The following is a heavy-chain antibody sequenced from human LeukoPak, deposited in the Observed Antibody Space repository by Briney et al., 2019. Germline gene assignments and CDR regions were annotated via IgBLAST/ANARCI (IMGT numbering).Heavy chain of an antibody. Sequence: PGGSLRLSCAASGFTVSSNYMSWVRQAPGKGLEWVSVIYSGGSTYYADSVKGRFTISRDNSKNTLYLQMNSLRAEDTAVYYCARWRGQLWLLSPSYIENWGQGTLVTVSS. CDR1: GFTVSSNY. D-gene: IGHD5-18*01. CDR2: IYSGGST. J-gene: IGHJ4*02. CDR3: ARWRGQLWLLSPSYIEN. V-gene: IGHV3-53*01.